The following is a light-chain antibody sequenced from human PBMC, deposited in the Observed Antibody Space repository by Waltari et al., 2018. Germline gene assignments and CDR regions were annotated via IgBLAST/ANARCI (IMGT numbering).Light chain of an antibody. V-gene: IGKV3-20*01. CDR3: QKYDRLPAT. Sequence: PGTLSLSPGERGTLSCRASQSVSRFLAWYQQIPGQPPRLLIYGASTRATGIPDRFSGSGSGTDFSLTISRLEPEDFAVYYCQKYDRLPATFGQGTKVEIK. CDR2: GAS. CDR1: QSVSRF. J-gene: IGKJ1*01.